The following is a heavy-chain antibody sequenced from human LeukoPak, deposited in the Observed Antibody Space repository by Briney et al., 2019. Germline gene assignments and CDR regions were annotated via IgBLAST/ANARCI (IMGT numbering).Heavy chain of an antibody. Sequence: GASVKVSCKASGYTLSRYTISWVRQAPGQGLEWMGWISAYNGNTNYAQKLQGRVTMTTDTSTSTAYMELRSLRSDDTAVYYCARDQDYGDYGGRKEIDYWGQGTLVTVSS. J-gene: IGHJ4*02. D-gene: IGHD4-17*01. CDR3: ARDQDYGDYGGRKEIDY. V-gene: IGHV1-18*01. CDR1: GYTLSRYT. CDR2: ISAYNGNT.